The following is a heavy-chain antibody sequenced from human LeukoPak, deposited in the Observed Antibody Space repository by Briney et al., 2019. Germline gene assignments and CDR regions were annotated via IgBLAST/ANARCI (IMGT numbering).Heavy chain of an antibody. CDR2: IWYDGSNK. D-gene: IGHD3-22*01. CDR3: ARWSPYYYDSGGYYPLDY. Sequence: GGSLRLSCAASGFTFSSYGMHWVRQAPGKGLEWVAVIWYDGSNKYYADSVKGRFTISRDNSKNTLYLQMNSLRAEDTAVYYCARWSPYYYDSGGYYPLDYWGQGTLVTVSS. CDR1: GFTFSSYG. J-gene: IGHJ4*02. V-gene: IGHV3-33*01.